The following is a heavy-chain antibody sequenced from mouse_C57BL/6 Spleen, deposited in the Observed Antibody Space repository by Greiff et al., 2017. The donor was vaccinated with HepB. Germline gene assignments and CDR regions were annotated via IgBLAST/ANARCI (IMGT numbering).Heavy chain of an antibody. CDR3: ARSPDYYGSPYYFDY. CDR1: GYTFTNYW. V-gene: IGHV1-63*01. Sequence: QVQLQQSGAELVRPGTSVKMSCKASGYTFTNYWIGWAKQRPGHGLEWIGDIYPGGGYTNYNEKFKGKATLTADKSSSTAYMQFSSLKSEDSAIYYCARSPDYYGSPYYFDYWGQGTTLTVSS. J-gene: IGHJ2*01. CDR2: IYPGGGYT. D-gene: IGHD1-1*01.